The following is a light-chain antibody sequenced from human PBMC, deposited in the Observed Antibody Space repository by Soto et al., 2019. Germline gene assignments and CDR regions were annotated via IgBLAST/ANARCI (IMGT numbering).Light chain of an antibody. CDR3: QQRSKWPSYT. CDR1: QSVSRY. CDR2: DAS. V-gene: IGKV3-11*01. J-gene: IGKJ2*01. Sequence: EIVLTQSPATLSLSPGERATLSCRASQSVSRYLAWYQQKPGQAPRLLIYDASNRATGIPSRFSGSGSGTDFTLTISSLEPEDFAVYYCQQRSKWPSYTFGRGTKLEIK.